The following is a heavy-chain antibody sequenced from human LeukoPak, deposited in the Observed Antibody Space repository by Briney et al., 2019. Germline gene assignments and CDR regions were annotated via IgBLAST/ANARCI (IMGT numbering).Heavy chain of an antibody. J-gene: IGHJ4*02. Sequence: ASVTISCKASGYTFFTAYHMHWVRQAPGQGLEWMGVINPRGGATTYAQKFQGRVTMTTDTSTSTVYMQLSSLRSEDTAVYYCARLAAPGTSSDHWGQGTLVTVSS. CDR2: INPRGGAT. CDR3: ARLAAPGTSSDH. D-gene: IGHD6-13*01. V-gene: IGHV1-46*01. CDR1: GYTFFTAYH.